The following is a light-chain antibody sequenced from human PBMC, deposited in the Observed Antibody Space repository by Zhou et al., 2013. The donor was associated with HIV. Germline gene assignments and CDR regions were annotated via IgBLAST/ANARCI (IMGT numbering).Light chain of an antibody. CDR1: QSVSNSY. CDR3: QQYGGSFT. CDR2: GVS. V-gene: IGKV3-20*01. J-gene: IGKJ3*01. Sequence: EIVLTQSPGTLSLSPGERATLSCRASQSVSNSYLAWYQQTPGQAPRLLIYGVSTRATGIPDRFSGSGSGTDFTLTINRLEPEDFAVYYCQQYGGSFTFGPGTKVDI.